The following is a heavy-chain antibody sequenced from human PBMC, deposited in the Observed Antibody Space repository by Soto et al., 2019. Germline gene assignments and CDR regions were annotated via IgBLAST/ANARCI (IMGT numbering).Heavy chain of an antibody. CDR3: ARAGGGDFASGYFDY. CDR2: IIPILGIA. J-gene: IGHJ4*02. V-gene: IGHV1-69*02. Sequence: QVQLVQSGAEVKKPGSSVKVSCKASGGTFSSYTISWVRQAPGQGLEWMGRIIPILGIANYAQKFQGRVTITADKPTNTAYVELSSLRSEDTGVYYGARAGGGDFASGYFDYWGQGTLVTVSS. D-gene: IGHD2-21*02. CDR1: GGTFSSYT.